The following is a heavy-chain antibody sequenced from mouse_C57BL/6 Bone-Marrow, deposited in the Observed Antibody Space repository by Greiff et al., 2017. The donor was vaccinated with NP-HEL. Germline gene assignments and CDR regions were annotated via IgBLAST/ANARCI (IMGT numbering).Heavy chain of an antibody. D-gene: IGHD1-1*01. CDR2: ILPGSGST. J-gene: IGHJ3*01. V-gene: IGHV1-9*01. CDR1: GYTFTGYW. Sequence: QVQLKESGAELMKPGASVKLSCKATGYTFTGYWIEWVKQRPGHGLEWIGEILPGSGSTNYNEKFKGKATFTADTSSNTAYMQLSSLTTEDSAIYYCARGAVVEGTYWGQGTLVTVSA. CDR3: ARGAVVEGTY.